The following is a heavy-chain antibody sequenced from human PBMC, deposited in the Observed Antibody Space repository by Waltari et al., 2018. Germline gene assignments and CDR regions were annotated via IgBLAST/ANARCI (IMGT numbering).Heavy chain of an antibody. CDR2: LRNTGAT. D-gene: IGHD3-22*01. Sequence: HVQLQESGPRLVRPSETLSLTCTVSGDFPSDDHLTWSRQAPGKGLEWIAYLRNTGATKCTPSLESRVTVSAVTSKKQFSLRLTSVTAADTAVYYCARLPTKYYDSLGWGFFDQWDQGILVTVSS. CDR3: ARLPTKYYDSLGWGFFDQ. J-gene: IGHJ4*02. CDR1: GDFPSDDH. V-gene: IGHV4-59*08.